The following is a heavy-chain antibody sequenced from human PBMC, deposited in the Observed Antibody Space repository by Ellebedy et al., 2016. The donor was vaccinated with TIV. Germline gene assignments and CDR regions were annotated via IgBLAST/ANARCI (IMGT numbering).Heavy chain of an antibody. V-gene: IGHV3-11*05. CDR1: GFTFSDYY. Sequence: GESLKISCASSGFTFSDYYMSWIRQAPGKGLAWVSYIRSSSSYTKYADSVKGRFTISRDNTKNSLYLQMNSLRAEDTAVYYCARDRGVGAAPFDYWGQGTLVTVSS. CDR3: ARDRGVGAAPFDY. J-gene: IGHJ4*02. D-gene: IGHD1-26*01. CDR2: IRSSSSYT.